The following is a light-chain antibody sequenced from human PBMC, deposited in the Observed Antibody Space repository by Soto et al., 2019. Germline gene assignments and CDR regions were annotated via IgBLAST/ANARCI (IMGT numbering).Light chain of an antibody. Sequence: IVLTQSPVTLALSPGESAALSCRASQSMSTWLAWYQHKPGQAPRLFIYKASKRAPGIPARFTGSGSGTDFSLTISSLEPEVIAVYYCQVRDVWPSFGQGTKVEIK. J-gene: IGKJ1*01. CDR3: QVRDVWPS. CDR2: KAS. V-gene: IGKV3-11*01. CDR1: QSMSTW.